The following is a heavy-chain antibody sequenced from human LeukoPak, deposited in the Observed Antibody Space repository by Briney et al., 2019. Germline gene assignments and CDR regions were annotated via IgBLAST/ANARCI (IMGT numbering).Heavy chain of an antibody. D-gene: IGHD4-17*01. Sequence: SGGSLRLSCAASGFTFSSYGMHWVHQAPGKGLEWVAVISYDGSNKYYADSVKGRFTISRDNSKNTLYLQMNSLRAEDTAVYYCAKVGDYDYYYYYGMDVWGQGTTVTVSS. V-gene: IGHV3-30*18. CDR1: GFTFSSYG. CDR2: ISYDGSNK. J-gene: IGHJ6*02. CDR3: AKVGDYDYYYYYGMDV.